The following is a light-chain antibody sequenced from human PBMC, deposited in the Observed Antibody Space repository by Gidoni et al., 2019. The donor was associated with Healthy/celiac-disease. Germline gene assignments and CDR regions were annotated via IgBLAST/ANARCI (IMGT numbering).Light chain of an antibody. CDR2: WAS. CDR3: QQYYSTQLP. J-gene: IGKJ5*01. Sequence: DIVMTQPPDSLAVSLGERATINCKSSQRVLYSSNNKNYLAWYQQKPGRPPKLLIYWASTRESGVPDRFSGSWSGTDFTLTISSLQAEDVAVYYCQQYYSTQLPFGQGTRLEIK. CDR1: QRVLYSSNNKNY. V-gene: IGKV4-1*01.